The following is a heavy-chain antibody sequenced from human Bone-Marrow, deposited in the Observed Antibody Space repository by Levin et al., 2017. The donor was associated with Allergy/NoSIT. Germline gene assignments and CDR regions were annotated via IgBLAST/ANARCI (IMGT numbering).Heavy chain of an antibody. CDR3: ARATVPSIAVAGSKSALGAFDI. D-gene: IGHD6-19*01. Sequence: GESLKISCAASGFTFSSYWMSWVRQAPGKGLEWVANIKQDGSEKYYVDSVKGRFTISRDNAKNSLYLQMNSLRAEDTAVYYCARATVPSIAVAGSKSALGAFDIWGQGTMVTVSS. CDR2: IKQDGSEK. CDR1: GFTFSSYW. J-gene: IGHJ3*02. V-gene: IGHV3-7*01.